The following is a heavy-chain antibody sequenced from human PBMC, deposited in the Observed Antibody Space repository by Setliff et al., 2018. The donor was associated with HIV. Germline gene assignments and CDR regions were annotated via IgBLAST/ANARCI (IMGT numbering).Heavy chain of an antibody. J-gene: IGHJ2*01. CDR2: INPNSGGT. Sequence: ASVKVSCKAVGYSFAAYYIHWVRQAPGQGLEWMGWINPNSGGTNYAQKFQGRVTLTRDTSISTANMELSGLRSDDTAVYYCARDPALTYSGYVYWYFDLWGRGTLVTVSS. CDR1: GYSFAAYY. CDR3: ARDPALTYSGYVYWYFDL. D-gene: IGHD5-12*01. V-gene: IGHV1-2*02.